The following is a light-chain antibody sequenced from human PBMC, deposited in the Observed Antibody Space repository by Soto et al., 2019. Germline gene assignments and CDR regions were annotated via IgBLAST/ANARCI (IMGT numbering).Light chain of an antibody. V-gene: IGLV2-14*03. Sequence: QSALTQPASVSGSPGQSITISCTGTSSDIGANNYVSWYQQHPGKAPKLMIYDVTNRPSGVSNRFSGSKSGNTASLTVSGLQAEDEADSYCSSYTTSSTLFGGGTKLTVL. CDR3: SSYTTSSTL. CDR2: DVT. J-gene: IGLJ2*01. CDR1: SSDIGANNY.